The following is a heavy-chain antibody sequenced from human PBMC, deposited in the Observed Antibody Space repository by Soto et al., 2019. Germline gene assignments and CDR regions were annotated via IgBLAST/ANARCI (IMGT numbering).Heavy chain of an antibody. CDR2: INPSGGST. CDR1: GYTFTSYY. Sequence: ASVKVSCKASGYTFTSYYMHWVRQAPGQGLEWMGIINPSGGSTSYAQKFQGRVTMTRDTSTSTVYMELSSLRSEDTAVYYCARDIGARLAATGTAYYYYGMDVWGQGXTVTV. J-gene: IGHJ6*02. D-gene: IGHD6-13*01. CDR3: ARDIGARLAATGTAYYYYGMDV. V-gene: IGHV1-46*01.